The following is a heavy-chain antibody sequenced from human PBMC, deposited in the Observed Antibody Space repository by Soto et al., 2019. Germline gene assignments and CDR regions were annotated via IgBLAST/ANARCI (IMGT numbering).Heavy chain of an antibody. CDR2: VRGNGDPP. CDR1: GFTFSSYA. D-gene: IGHD5-12*01. CDR3: VKSRGGNNFDFFD. J-gene: IGHJ4*02. V-gene: IGHV3-64D*06. Sequence: RWGSLRPSCSASGFTFSSYAIHFFRHSPCKGLEYVSGVRGNGDPPFYADSVKGRFTISRDNSKNTLYLQMSSLSADDTAVYYCVKSRGGNNFDFFDWGQGALVTVSS.